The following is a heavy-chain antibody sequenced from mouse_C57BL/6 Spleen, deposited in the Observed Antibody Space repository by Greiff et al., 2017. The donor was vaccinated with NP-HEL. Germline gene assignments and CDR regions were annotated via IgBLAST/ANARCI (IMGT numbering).Heavy chain of an antibody. CDR1: GFTFSDYY. CDR2: ISNGGGST. J-gene: IGHJ2*01. CDR3: ARGGYSNYCDY. D-gene: IGHD2-5*01. Sequence: EVNVVDSGGGLVQPGGSLKLSCAASGFTFSDYYMYWVRQTPEKRLEWVAYISNGGGSTYYPDTVKGRFTISRDNAKNTLYLQMSRLKSEDTAMYSCARGGYSNYCDYWGQGPTLTVSS. V-gene: IGHV5-12*01.